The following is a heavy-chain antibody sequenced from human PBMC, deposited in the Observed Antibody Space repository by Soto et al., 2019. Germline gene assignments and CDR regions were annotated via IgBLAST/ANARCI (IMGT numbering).Heavy chain of an antibody. CDR1: GFTFNIYG. Sequence: AGGSLRLSCAASGFTFNIYGMHWVRQAPDKGLEWVALISYDGSNQYYADSVKGRFTISRDNSKNKLFLQMNSLRADDTAVYYCAKDQASGQGSFDSWGQGTLVTVSS. CDR3: AKDQASGQGSFDS. CDR2: ISYDGSNQ. J-gene: IGHJ4*02. V-gene: IGHV3-30*18.